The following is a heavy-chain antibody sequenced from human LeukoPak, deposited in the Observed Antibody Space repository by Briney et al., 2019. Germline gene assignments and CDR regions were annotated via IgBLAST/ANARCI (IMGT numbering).Heavy chain of an antibody. Sequence: GASVKVSCKASGYTFTSYGISWVRQAPGQGLEWMGWVSAYNGNTNYAQKLQGRVTMTTDTSTSTAYMELRSLRSDDTAVYYCARGLYYDILTGYYKSYYYYGMDVWGQGTTVTVSS. CDR2: VSAYNGNT. D-gene: IGHD3-9*01. V-gene: IGHV1-18*01. CDR1: GYTFTSYG. CDR3: ARGLYYDILTGYYKSYYYYGMDV. J-gene: IGHJ6*02.